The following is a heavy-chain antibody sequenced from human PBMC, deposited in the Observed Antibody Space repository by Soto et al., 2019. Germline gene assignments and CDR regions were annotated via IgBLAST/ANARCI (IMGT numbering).Heavy chain of an antibody. CDR2: IYWDDGK. V-gene: IGHV2-5*02. J-gene: IGHJ5*02. Sequence: SGPTLVNPTQTLTFTCTFSGFSLSTTGVGVGWIRQPPGKALECLAIIYWDDGKRYKPSLRNRLTITKDTSKNQVVLTMTNMDPVDTGTYYCVHSQRLSARNCFDPWGQGIQVTVSS. CDR1: GFSLSTTGVG. CDR3: VHSQRLSARNCFDP. D-gene: IGHD3-16*02.